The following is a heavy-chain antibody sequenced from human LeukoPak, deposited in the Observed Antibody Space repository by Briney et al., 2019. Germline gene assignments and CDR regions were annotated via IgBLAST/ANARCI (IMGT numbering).Heavy chain of an antibody. D-gene: IGHD6-19*01. CDR3: ARDPHEFSSGWSHFNY. CDR2: ISTYNGNT. Sequence: ASVKVSFKASGYTFTSYGISWVRQAPGQGLEWMGWISTYNGNTNYAQKLQGRVTMTTDTSTSTAYLELRSLKSDDTAFYYCARDPHEFSSGWSHFNYWGQGTLVTVSS. J-gene: IGHJ4*02. CDR1: GYTFTSYG. V-gene: IGHV1-18*01.